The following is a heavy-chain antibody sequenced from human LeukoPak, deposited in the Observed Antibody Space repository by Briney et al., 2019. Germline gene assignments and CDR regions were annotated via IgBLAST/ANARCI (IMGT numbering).Heavy chain of an antibody. Sequence: GGSLRLSCAASGFTFSSYSMNWVRQAPGKGLEWVSYISSSSSTIYYADSVKGRFTISRDNAKNSLYLQMNSLRAEDTAVYYCATSIAARLDAFDIWGQGTMVTVSS. V-gene: IGHV3-48*01. CDR1: GFTFSSYS. D-gene: IGHD6-6*01. CDR2: ISSSSSTI. CDR3: ATSIAARLDAFDI. J-gene: IGHJ3*02.